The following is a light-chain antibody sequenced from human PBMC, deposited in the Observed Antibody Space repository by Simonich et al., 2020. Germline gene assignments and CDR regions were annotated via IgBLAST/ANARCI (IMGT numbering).Light chain of an antibody. CDR2: EVN. V-gene: IGLV6-57*03. J-gene: IGLJ3*02. CDR3: QSYDSSIWV. CDR1: RGSIASNY. Sequence: NFMLTQPHSVSESPGKTVTISCTRSRGSIASNYVQWYQQRPGSAPTTVIYEVNQRPSGVPDRFSGSIDSSSNSASLTISGLKTEDEADYDCQSYDSSIWVFGGGTKLTVL.